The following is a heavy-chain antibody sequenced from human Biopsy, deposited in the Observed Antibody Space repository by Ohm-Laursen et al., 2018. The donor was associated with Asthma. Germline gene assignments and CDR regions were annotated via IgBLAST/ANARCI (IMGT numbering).Heavy chain of an antibody. D-gene: IGHD1-1*01. CDR2: ISKDASTQ. J-gene: IGHJ3*02. V-gene: IGHV3-30*01. Sequence: SLRLSCTASGFSFSNFAIHWVRQAPGKGLEWVGVISKDASTQDYADSVKDRFTMARDNSKNTLDLQMNSLREEDTAVYYCVRDGTDDAFDIWGQGTVVSVSS. CDR1: GFSFSNFA. CDR3: VRDGTDDAFDI.